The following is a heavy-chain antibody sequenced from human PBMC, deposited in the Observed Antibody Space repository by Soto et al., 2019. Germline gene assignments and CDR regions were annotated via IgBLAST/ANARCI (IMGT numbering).Heavy chain of an antibody. V-gene: IGHV3-23*01. Sequence: EVQLLESGGGLVQPGGSLRLSCAASGFTFSSYAMSWVRQAPGKGLEWVSAISGSGGSTYYADSVKGRFTISRDNSKNTMYLQMNSLRAEDTAVYYCAKAGWPETPFERGYYMDVRVKGTTVTVSS. CDR2: ISGSGGST. D-gene: IGHD6-19*01. CDR3: AKAGWPETPFERGYYMDV. J-gene: IGHJ6*03. CDR1: GFTFSSYA.